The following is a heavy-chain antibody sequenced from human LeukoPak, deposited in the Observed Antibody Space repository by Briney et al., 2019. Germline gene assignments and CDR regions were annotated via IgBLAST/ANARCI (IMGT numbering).Heavy chain of an antibody. Sequence: GGSLRLSCAASGFTFSSYAVSWVRQAPGKGLEWVSAISGSGGGTYYADSVKGRFTISRDNSKNTLFLQMDSLRGEDTAVYYCAKDLNTAHNYYYLDVWGKGTTVTVSS. J-gene: IGHJ6*03. V-gene: IGHV3-23*01. CDR2: ISGSGGGT. CDR3: AKDLNTAHNYYYLDV. D-gene: IGHD2-21*02. CDR1: GFTFSSYA.